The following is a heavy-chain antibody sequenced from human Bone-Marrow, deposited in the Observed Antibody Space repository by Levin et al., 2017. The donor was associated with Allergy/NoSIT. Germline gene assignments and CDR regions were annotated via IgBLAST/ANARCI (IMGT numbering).Heavy chain of an antibody. V-gene: IGHV1-8*01. CDR1: GYTFTSYD. Sequence: ASVKVSCKASGYTFTSYDINWVRQATGQGLEWMGWMNPNSGNTGYAQKFQGRVTMTRNTSISTAYMELSSLRSEDTAVYYCARGAVRFLEWPPSSPDYWGQGTLVTVSS. CDR2: MNPNSGNT. D-gene: IGHD3-3*01. CDR3: ARGAVRFLEWPPSSPDY. J-gene: IGHJ4*02.